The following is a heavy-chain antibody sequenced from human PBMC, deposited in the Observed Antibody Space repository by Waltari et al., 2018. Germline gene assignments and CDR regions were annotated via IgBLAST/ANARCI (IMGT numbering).Heavy chain of an antibody. CDR2: IDYSGST. CDR1: GGSISSGGYY. D-gene: IGHD3-3*01. CDR3: ARAYYDFWSGYYNGFDY. Sequence: QVQLQESGPGLVKPSQTLSLTCTVSGGSISSGGYYWSWIRQHPGKGLEWIGYIDYSGSTYYNPSLKSRVTIAVDTSKNQFSLKLSSVTAADTTVYYCARAYYDFWSGYYNGFDYWGQGTLVTVSS. V-gene: IGHV4-31*03. J-gene: IGHJ4*02.